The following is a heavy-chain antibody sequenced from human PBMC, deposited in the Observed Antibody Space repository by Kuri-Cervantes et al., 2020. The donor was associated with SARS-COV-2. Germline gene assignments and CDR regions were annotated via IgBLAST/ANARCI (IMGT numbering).Heavy chain of an antibody. CDR1: GGSISSSSYY. J-gene: IGHJ4*02. V-gene: IGHV4-39*01. Sequence: ESLRLSCTVSGGSISSSSYYWGWIRQPPGKGLEWIGSIYYSGSTYYNPSLKSRVTISVDTSKSQFSLKLSSATAADTAVYYCARLYSYSSHKSFDYWGQGTLVTVSS. D-gene: IGHD6-19*01. CDR3: ARLYSYSSHKSFDY. CDR2: IYYSGST.